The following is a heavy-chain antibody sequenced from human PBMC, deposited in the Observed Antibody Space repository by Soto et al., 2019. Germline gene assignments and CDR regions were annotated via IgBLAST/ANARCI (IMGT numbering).Heavy chain of an antibody. Sequence: QITLKESGPPLVKPTQTLTLTCTFSGFSLSTSGVGVGWIRQPPGKALEWLALIYWDDDKRYSPSLKSRLTITKDTSKNQVVLTMTNMDPVDTATYYCAHRPDYDFWSGYPDYGMDVWGQGTTVTVSS. V-gene: IGHV2-5*02. CDR2: IYWDDDK. CDR1: GFSLSTSGVG. J-gene: IGHJ6*02. D-gene: IGHD3-3*01. CDR3: AHRPDYDFWSGYPDYGMDV.